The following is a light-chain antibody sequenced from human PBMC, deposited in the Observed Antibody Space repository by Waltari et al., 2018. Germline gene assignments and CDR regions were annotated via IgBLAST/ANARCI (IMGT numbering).Light chain of an antibody. Sequence: QSALTQPASVSGSPGQSITISCTGTSRDIGQFNHVSWYQQHPGKAPKLIIFEDDKRPFGVSSRFSASKSGNTASLIIAGLQVDDEADYFCCSYAGDVTYVFGAGTKVTVL. CDR3: CSYAGDVTYV. J-gene: IGLJ1*01. V-gene: IGLV2-23*01. CDR2: EDD. CDR1: SRDIGQFNH.